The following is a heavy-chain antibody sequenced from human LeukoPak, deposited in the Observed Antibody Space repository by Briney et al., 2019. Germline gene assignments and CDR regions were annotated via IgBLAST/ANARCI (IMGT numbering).Heavy chain of an antibody. CDR1: GFTFSSYW. V-gene: IGHV3-74*01. CDR2: INSDGSST. CDR3: ACIAVAGTGSDY. D-gene: IGHD6-19*01. J-gene: IGHJ4*02. Sequence: GGSLRLSCAASGFTFSSYWMHWVRQAPGKGLVWVSRINSDGSSTSYADSVKGRFTISRDNAKNTLYMQMNSLRAEDTAVYYCACIAVAGTGSDYWGQGTPVTVSS.